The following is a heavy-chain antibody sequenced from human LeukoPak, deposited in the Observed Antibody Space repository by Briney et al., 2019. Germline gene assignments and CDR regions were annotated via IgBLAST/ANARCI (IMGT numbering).Heavy chain of an antibody. CDR2: IYHSGST. CDR1: GGSISSGGYS. CDR3: ARSAGYSSSWPLYYFDY. J-gene: IGHJ4*02. V-gene: IGHV4-30-2*01. Sequence: SETLSLTCAVSGGSISSGGYSWSWIRQPPGKGLEWIGYIYHSGSTYYNPSLKSRVTISVDRSKNLFSLKLSSVTAADTAVYYCARSAGYSSSWPLYYFDYWGQGTLVTVSS. D-gene: IGHD6-13*01.